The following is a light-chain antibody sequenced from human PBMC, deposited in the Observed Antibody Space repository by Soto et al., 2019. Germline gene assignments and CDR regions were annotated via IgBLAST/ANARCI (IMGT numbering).Light chain of an antibody. CDR1: SSDIGAYDY. CDR2: EVN. Sequence: QAVVTQPASLSGSPGQSITISCTGTSSDIGAYDYVSWFQQHPGKAPKLMISEVNNRPSGVSNRFSGSKSGNTAYLTISGLQVEDEAEYYCSSYAGSNNSLYVFGTGTKVTVL. V-gene: IGLV2-14*01. CDR3: SSYAGSNNSLYV. J-gene: IGLJ1*01.